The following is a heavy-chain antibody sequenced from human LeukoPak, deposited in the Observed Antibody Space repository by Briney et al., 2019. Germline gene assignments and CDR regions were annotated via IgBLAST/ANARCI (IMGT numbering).Heavy chain of an antibody. CDR2: IYTSGST. V-gene: IGHV4-61*02. J-gene: IGHJ5*02. CDR1: GGSISSGSYY. Sequence: SETLSLTCTVSGGSISSGSYYWSWIRQPAGKGLEWIGRIYTSGSTNYNPSLKSRVTISVDTSKNQFSLKLSSVTAADTAVYYCAREVRYSSSMLDWFDPWGQGTLVTVSS. CDR3: AREVRYSSSMLDWFDP. D-gene: IGHD6-6*01.